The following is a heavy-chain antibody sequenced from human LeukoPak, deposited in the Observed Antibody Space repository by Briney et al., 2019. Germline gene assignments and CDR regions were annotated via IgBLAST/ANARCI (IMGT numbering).Heavy chain of an antibody. CDR2: IYSGGST. J-gene: IGHJ4*02. CDR3: ARDSYYDSSGYYLPDY. D-gene: IGHD3-22*01. Sequence: PGGSLRLSCAASGFTASSNYMSWVRQAPGKGLEWVSVIYSGGSTYYADSVKGRFTISRDNSKNTLYLQMNSLRAEDTAVYYCARDSYYDSSGYYLPDYWGQGTLVTVSS. CDR1: GFTASSNY. V-gene: IGHV3-66*01.